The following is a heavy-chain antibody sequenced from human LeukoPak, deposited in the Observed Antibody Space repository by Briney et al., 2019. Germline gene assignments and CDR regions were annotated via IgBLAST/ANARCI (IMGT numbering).Heavy chain of an antibody. D-gene: IGHD3-10*01. CDR3: ARGGDDGYYYYYMDV. V-gene: IGHV4-59*01. Sequence: SQTLSLTCTVSGGSISSYYRSWIRQPPGKGLEWIGYIYYSGSPNYNPSLKSRVTISVDTSKNQFSLKLSSVTAADTAVYYCARGGDDGYYYYYMDVWGKGTTVTVSS. J-gene: IGHJ6*03. CDR1: GGSISSYY. CDR2: IYYSGSP.